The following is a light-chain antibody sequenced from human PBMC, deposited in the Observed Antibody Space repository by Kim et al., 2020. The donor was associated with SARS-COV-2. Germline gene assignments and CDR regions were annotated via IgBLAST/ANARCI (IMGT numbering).Light chain of an antibody. CDR1: SGSVSSGKY. CDR3: VLYMGAGISV. J-gene: IGLJ3*02. CDR2: STN. V-gene: IGLV8-61*01. Sequence: QAVVTQEPSFSVSPGGTVTLTCGLSSGSVSSGKYPSWYQQTPGQALRTLIHSTNSRSSGVPDRFSGSILGNKAALTITGAQAEDECDYYCVLYMGAGISVFGGGTQLTVL.